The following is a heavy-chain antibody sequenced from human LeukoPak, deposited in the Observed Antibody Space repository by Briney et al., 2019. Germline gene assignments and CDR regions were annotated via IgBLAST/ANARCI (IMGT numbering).Heavy chain of an antibody. J-gene: IGHJ6*03. Sequence: GGSLRLSCAASGFTFSSYAMSWVRQAPGKGLEWVSAISGSGGSTYYADSVKGRFTISRDNSKTTLYLQMNSLRAEDTAVYYCASDTAMVIYYYYYMDVWGKGTTVTVSS. V-gene: IGHV3-23*01. CDR1: GFTFSSYA. CDR3: ASDTAMVIYYYYYMDV. CDR2: ISGSGGST. D-gene: IGHD5-18*01.